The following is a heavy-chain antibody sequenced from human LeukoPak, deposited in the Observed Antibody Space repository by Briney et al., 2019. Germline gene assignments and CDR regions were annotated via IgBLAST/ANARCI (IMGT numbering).Heavy chain of an antibody. CDR1: GGSISSSSYY. CDR3: ARGYSGYSYGYYYYMDV. Sequence: SETLSLTCTVSGGSISSSSYYWGWIRQPPGKGLEWIGSIYYSGSTYYNPSLKSRVTISVDTSKNQFPLKLSSVTAADTAVYYCARGYSGYSYGYYYYMDVWGKGTTVTISS. D-gene: IGHD5-18*01. J-gene: IGHJ6*03. CDR2: IYYSGST. V-gene: IGHV4-39*06.